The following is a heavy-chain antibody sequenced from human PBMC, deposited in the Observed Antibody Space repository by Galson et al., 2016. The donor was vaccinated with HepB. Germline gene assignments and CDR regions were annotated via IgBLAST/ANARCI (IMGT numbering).Heavy chain of an antibody. CDR2: ISYDGVNT. CDR3: AREYGDYPENYFDS. Sequence: SLRLSCAASGFTFSSHAMHWVRQAPGKGLEWVAVISYDGVNTYYADSVWGRFTVARDNSRNSLYLQMNGLRAEDAAVYYCAREYGDYPENYFDSWGQGTLVTVSS. CDR1: GFTFSSHA. V-gene: IGHV3-30-3*01. D-gene: IGHD4-17*01. J-gene: IGHJ4*02.